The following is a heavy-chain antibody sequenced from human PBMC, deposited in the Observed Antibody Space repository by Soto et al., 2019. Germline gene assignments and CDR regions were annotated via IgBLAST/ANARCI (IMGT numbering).Heavy chain of an antibody. CDR1: GGSIGSYY. CDR3: ARGQPQTPNPESIAVAGFYFDY. V-gene: IGHV4-59*01. CDR2: IYYSGST. J-gene: IGHJ4*02. Sequence: SETLSLTCTVSGGSIGSYYWSWIRQPPGKGLEWIGYIYYSGSTNYNPSLKSRVTISVDTSKNQFSLKLSSVTAADTAVYYCARGQPQTPNPESIAVAGFYFDYWGQGTLVTVSS. D-gene: IGHD6-19*01.